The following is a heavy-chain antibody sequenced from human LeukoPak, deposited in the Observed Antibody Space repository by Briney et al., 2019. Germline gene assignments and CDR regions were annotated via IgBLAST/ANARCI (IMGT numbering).Heavy chain of an antibody. CDR3: ARYLGIVVVPAASTTSFDY. J-gene: IGHJ4*02. V-gene: IGHV1-18*01. CDR2: ISAYNGNT. CDR1: GYTFTSYG. D-gene: IGHD2-2*01. Sequence: ASVKVSCKASGYTFTSYGISWVRQAPGQGLEWMGWISAYNGNTNYTQKLQGRVTMTTDTSTRTAYMELRRLRSDDTAVYYCARYLGIVVVPAASTTSFDYWGQGTLVTVSS.